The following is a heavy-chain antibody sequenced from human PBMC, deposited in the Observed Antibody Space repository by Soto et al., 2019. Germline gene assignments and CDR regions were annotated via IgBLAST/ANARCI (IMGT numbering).Heavy chain of an antibody. CDR2: IYYTGST. D-gene: IGHD6-13*01. CDR3: AEYRRTEAEGFTLDY. Sequence: QVQLQESGPGLANPSETLSLTCTVSGGSINNFYWSWIRQPPGKRLEWLGYIYYTGSTTYNPSLESRVTMSVDTYKNQFSKKLTSVNAADTAVYYCAEYRRTEAEGFTLDYWGRGTLVTVSS. CDR1: GGSINNFY. J-gene: IGHJ4*01. V-gene: IGHV4-59*01.